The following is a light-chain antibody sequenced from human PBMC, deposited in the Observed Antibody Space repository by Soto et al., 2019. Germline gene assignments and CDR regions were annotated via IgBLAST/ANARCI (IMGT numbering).Light chain of an antibody. CDR2: SAS. Sequence: DIPVTQSPSSVSASVGDRVTITCRASQAITSWLAWYQQKPGRAPNLLIYSASSLQSGAPSRFTGSGSGTDFTLTITSLQPDDAAVYYCQQTRSFPLTFGGGTKVEI. CDR3: QQTRSFPLT. CDR1: QAITSW. J-gene: IGKJ4*01. V-gene: IGKV1-12*01.